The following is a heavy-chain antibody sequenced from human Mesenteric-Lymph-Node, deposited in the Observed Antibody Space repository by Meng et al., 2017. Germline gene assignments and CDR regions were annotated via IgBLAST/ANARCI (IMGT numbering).Heavy chain of an antibody. CDR3: AREGYCSSTSCPLDY. D-gene: IGHD2-2*01. J-gene: IGHJ4*02. V-gene: IGHV4-61*01. CDR1: GASASSGSYY. CDR2: IYYSGST. Sequence: LSLPCNVSGASASSGSYYWSWLRQPPGKGLEWIGYIYYSGSTNYNPSLKSRVTISVDTSKNQFSLKLSSVTAADTAVYYCAREGYCSSTSCPLDYWGQGTLVTVSS.